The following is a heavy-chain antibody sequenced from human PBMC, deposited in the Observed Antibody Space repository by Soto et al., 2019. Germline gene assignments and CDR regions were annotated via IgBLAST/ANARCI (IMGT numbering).Heavy chain of an antibody. V-gene: IGHV3-30*18. Sequence: PGGSLRLSCAASGFTCSSYGIHWVRQAPGKGLEWVALISYDGTDKYYADSVKGRFTISRDNSKNTLYLQMSSLGPEDTAVYYCVKERYAQLWLPAYAMDVSGQGPTLTVSS. J-gene: IGHJ6*02. D-gene: IGHD5-18*01. CDR3: VKERYAQLWLPAYAMDV. CDR1: GFTCSSYG. CDR2: ISYDGTDK.